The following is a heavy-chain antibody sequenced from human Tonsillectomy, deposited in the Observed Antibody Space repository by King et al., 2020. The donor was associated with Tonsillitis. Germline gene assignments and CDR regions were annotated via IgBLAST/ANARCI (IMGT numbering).Heavy chain of an antibody. J-gene: IGHJ5*02. Sequence: VQRQKWGAGLLKPSETLSLTCAVYGGSLSDYYWSWIRQPPGKGLEWIGEINDSGTTIYNPSLKSRVTMSEDTSKNQISLKLTSVTAADTALYYCARGPPGYSNYVGWFDPWGQGTLVTVSS. CDR2: INDSGTT. CDR1: GGSLSDYY. D-gene: IGHD4-11*01. V-gene: IGHV4-34*01. CDR3: ARGPPGYSNYVGWFDP.